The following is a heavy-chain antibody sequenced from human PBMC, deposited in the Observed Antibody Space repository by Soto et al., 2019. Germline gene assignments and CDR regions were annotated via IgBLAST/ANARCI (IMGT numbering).Heavy chain of an antibody. CDR1: GYTFTGYY. V-gene: IGHV1-18*04. CDR2: ISAYNGNT. Sequence: ASVKVSCKDSGYTFTGYYMHWVRQAPGQGLEWMGWISAYNGNTNYAQKLQGRVTMTTDTSTSTAYMELRSLRSDDTAVYYCARGDYYDSSGYDAFDIWGQGTMVTVSS. D-gene: IGHD3-22*01. CDR3: ARGDYYDSSGYDAFDI. J-gene: IGHJ3*02.